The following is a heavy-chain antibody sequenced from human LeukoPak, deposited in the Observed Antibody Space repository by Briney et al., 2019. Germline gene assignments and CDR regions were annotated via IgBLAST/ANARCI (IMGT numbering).Heavy chain of an antibody. V-gene: IGHV4-59*12. D-gene: IGHD3-10*01. CDR3: ARDQYGSGSYYNVGLDY. Sequence: SETLSLTCAVYGGSFSGYYWSRIRQPPGKGLEWIGYIYYSGSTNYNPSLKSRVTISVDTSKNQFSLKLSSVTAADTAVYYCARDQYGSGSYYNVGLDYWGQGTPVTVSS. CDR2: IYYSGST. CDR1: GGSFSGYY. J-gene: IGHJ4*02.